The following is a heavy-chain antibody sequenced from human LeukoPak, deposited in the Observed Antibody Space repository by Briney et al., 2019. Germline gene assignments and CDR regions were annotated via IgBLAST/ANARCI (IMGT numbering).Heavy chain of an antibody. CDR2: ISAYNGNT. CDR1: GYTFTSYG. D-gene: IGHD6-13*01. CDR3: ARDQQQLIRDSWFDP. V-gene: IGHV1-18*01. Sequence: PGASVKVSCKASGYTFTSYGISWVRQAPGQGLEWMGWISAYNGNTNYAQKLQGRVTMTTDTSTSTAYMELRSLRSDDTAVYYCARDQQQLIRDSWFDPWGQGTWSPSPQ. J-gene: IGHJ5*02.